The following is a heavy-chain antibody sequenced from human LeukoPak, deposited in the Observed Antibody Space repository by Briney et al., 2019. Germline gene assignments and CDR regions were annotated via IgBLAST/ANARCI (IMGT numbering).Heavy chain of an antibody. J-gene: IGHJ4*02. V-gene: IGHV4-59*02. CDR1: ADSVSSRY. CDR2: IHSGGTT. D-gene: IGHD3-22*01. CDR3: ANLNYISSGSNFDY. Sequence: SETLSLTRTVSADSVSSRYCSWIRQPPGKALEWIGYIHSGGTTNYNPSLKSRVTISVDTSKKQFSLKLRSVTAADTAVYYCANLNYISSGSNFDYWGQGTLVTVSS.